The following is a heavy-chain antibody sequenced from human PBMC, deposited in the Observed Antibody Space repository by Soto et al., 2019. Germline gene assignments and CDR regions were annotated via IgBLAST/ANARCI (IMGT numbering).Heavy chain of an antibody. D-gene: IGHD3-10*01. CDR3: ARDSWFGESNPPRNWFDP. CDR1: GGTFSSYT. CDR2: IIPILGIA. Sequence: SVKVSCKASGGTFSSYTISWVRQAPGQGLEWMGRIIPILGIADYAQKFQGRVTITADKSTSTAYMELSSLRSEDTAVYYCARDSWFGESNPPRNWFDPWGQGTLVTVSS. J-gene: IGHJ5*02. V-gene: IGHV1-69*04.